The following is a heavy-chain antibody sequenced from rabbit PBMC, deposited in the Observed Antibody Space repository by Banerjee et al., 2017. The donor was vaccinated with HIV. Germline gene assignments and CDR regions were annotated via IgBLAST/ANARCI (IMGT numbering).Heavy chain of an antibody. CDR1: GFSISSYH. CDR3: ARDWAGSGGGRITFDL. D-gene: IGHD4-2*01. V-gene: IGHV1S45*01. Sequence: QEQLEESGGDLVKPEGSLTLTCKASGFSISSYHMCWVRQAPGKGLEWIACIYVGSSGSTYYANWAKGRFTISKTSSTAVTLQMTSLTAADTATYFCARDWAGSGGGRITFDLWGPGTLVTVS. J-gene: IGHJ4*01. CDR2: IYVGSSGST.